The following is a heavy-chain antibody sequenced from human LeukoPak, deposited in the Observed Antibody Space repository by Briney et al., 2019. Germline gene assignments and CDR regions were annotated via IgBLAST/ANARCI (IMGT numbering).Heavy chain of an antibody. CDR1: GGSVSSGSYY. D-gene: IGHD3-22*01. CDR3: AREEGSYYGSSGYFSPKPIFYFDY. V-gene: IGHV4-61*01. Sequence: SETLSLTCTVSGGSVSSGSYYWNWIRQPPGKGLEWIGYIYNSGGTNYNPSLKSRVTISVDTSKNQFSLKLSSVTAADTAVYYCAREEGSYYGSSGYFSPKPIFYFDYWGQGILVTVPS. CDR2: IYNSGGT. J-gene: IGHJ4*02.